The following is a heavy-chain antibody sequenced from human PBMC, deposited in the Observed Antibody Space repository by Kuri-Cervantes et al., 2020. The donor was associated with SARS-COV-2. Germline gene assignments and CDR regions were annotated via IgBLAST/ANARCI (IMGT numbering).Heavy chain of an antibody. J-gene: IGHJ3*02. CDR3: ASLHDAFDI. CDR1: GFTFSSYS. V-gene: IGHV3-21*01. CDR2: ISSSSSDI. Sequence: GGSLRLSCAASGFTFSSYSMNWVRQAPGKWLEWVSSISSSSSDIYYADSVKGRFTISRDNAKNSLYPQMNSLRAEDTAVYDCASLHDAFDIWGQGTMVTVSS.